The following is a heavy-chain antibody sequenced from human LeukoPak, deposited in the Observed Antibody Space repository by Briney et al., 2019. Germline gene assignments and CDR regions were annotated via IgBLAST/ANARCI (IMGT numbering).Heavy chain of an antibody. CDR3: AKDEAYYYETTGPGYYFDY. CDR2: ISWNSDSI. V-gene: IGHV3-9*01. CDR1: GFTFDDYA. J-gene: IGHJ4*02. Sequence: GGSLRLSCAASGFTFDDYAMHWVRQAPGKGLEWVSGISWNSDSIGYADSVKGRFTISRDNAKNSLYLQMNSLRDEDTAFYYCAKDEAYYYETTGPGYYFDYWGQGTLVTVSS. D-gene: IGHD3-22*01.